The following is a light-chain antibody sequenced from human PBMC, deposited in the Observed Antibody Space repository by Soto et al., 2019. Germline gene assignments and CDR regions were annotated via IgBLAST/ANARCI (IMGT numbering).Light chain of an antibody. V-gene: IGLV6-57*02. J-gene: IGLJ2*01. CDR3: QSYDSSNRGV. Sequence: NFMLTQPHSVSESPGKTVTISCTGSSGSIASNYVQWYQQRPGSAPTTVIYEDNQRPSGVPDRFSGSIDSSSNSASLTISGLKTEDEAAYYCQSYDSSNRGVFGGGTQLTVL. CDR2: EDN. CDR1: SGSIASNY.